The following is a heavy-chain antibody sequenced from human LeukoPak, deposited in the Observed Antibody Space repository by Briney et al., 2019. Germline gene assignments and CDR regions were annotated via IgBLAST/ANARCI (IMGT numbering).Heavy chain of an antibody. CDR2: VYNDGRI. Sequence: GGSLRLSCAGSGFSVSHYSMSCVRQAPGKGPEWVSVVYNDGRISYADSVKGRFTISRDLSKNTLYLQMNSLRDADTAVYYCAKEGARLRGPMEIYYFEQWGQGTLVTVSS. CDR3: AKEGARLRGPMEIYYFEQ. J-gene: IGHJ4*02. CDR1: GFSVSHYS. V-gene: IGHV3-66*01. D-gene: IGHD3-10*01.